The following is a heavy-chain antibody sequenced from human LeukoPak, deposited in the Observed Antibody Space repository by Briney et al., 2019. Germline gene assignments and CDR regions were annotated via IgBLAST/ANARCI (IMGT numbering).Heavy chain of an antibody. Sequence: GSLRLSCAASEFTFSNAWINWVRQAPGKGLEYIGRIQSKSDGGTTDYAAPVKGRFTISRDDSKSTLYLQMNSLKTDDTAVYYCATGTRRDRFDYWGQGTLVTVSS. CDR3: ATGTRRDRFDY. J-gene: IGHJ4*02. CDR1: EFTFSNAW. CDR2: IQSKSDGGTT. V-gene: IGHV3-15*01. D-gene: IGHD5-24*01.